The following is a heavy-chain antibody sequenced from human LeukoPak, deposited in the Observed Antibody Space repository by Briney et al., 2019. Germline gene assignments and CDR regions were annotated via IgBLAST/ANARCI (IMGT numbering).Heavy chain of an antibody. CDR2: INPNSGGT. CDR3: ARSKLGYCSSTSCYPLYGMDV. Sequence: ASVKVSCKASGYTFTGYYMHWVRQTPGQGLEWMGWINPNSGGTNYAQKFQGWVTMTRDTSISTAYMELSRLRSDDTAVYYCARSKLGYCSSTSCYPLYGMDVWGQGTTVTVSS. J-gene: IGHJ6*02. D-gene: IGHD2-2*01. CDR1: GYTFTGYY. V-gene: IGHV1-2*04.